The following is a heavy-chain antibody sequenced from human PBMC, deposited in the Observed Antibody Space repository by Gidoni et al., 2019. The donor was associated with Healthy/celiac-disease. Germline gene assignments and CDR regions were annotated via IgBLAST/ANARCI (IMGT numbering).Heavy chain of an antibody. D-gene: IGHD5-18*01. CDR3: ARDGYSYGFDP. CDR1: GGSISSYY. CDR2: IYYSGST. J-gene: IGHJ5*02. V-gene: IGHV4-59*01. Sequence: QVQLQESGPGLVKSSETLSLTCTVSGGSISSYYWSWIRQPPGKGLEWIGYIYYSGSTNYNPSLKSRVTISVDTSKNQFSLKLSSVTAADTAVYYCARDGYSYGFDPWGQGTLVTVSS.